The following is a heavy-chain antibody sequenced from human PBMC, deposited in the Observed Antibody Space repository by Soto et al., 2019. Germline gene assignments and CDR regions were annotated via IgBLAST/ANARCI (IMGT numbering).Heavy chain of an antibody. CDR1: GGSVSSGSYY. D-gene: IGHD5-18*01. CDR2: IYYSGST. J-gene: IGHJ4*02. V-gene: IGHV4-61*01. CDR3: ARDSGYSYGFPFDY. Sequence: SETLSLTCTVSGGSVSSGSYYWSWIRQPPGKGLEWIGYIYYSGSTNYNPSLKSRVTISVDTSKNQFSLKLSSVTAADTAVYYCARDSGYSYGFPFDYWGQGTLVTV.